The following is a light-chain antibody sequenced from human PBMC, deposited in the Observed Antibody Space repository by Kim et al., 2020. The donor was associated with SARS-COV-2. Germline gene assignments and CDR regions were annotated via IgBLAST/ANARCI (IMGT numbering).Light chain of an antibody. J-gene: IGLJ3*02. Sequence: GHSITISCTRTSSNVGGYNFVSWFQRHPGKVPKLMIFDVFERSSGIADRFSVSKSGNTASLTISGLQAEDEADYYCVSYADGDSWVFGGGTRVTVL. V-gene: IGLV2-14*03. CDR2: DVF. CDR3: VSYADGDSWV. CDR1: SSNVGGYNF.